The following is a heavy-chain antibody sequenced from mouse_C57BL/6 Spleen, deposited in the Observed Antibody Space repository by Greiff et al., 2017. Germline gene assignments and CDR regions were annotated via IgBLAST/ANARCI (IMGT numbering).Heavy chain of an antibody. CDR1: GFTFSDYG. CDR2: ISNLAYSI. D-gene: IGHD1-1*01. V-gene: IGHV5-15*04. CDR3: ARHYYGSSHYAMDY. Sequence: EVMLVESGGGLVQPGGSLTLSCAASGFTFSDYGMAWVRQAPRKGPEWVAFISNLAYSIYYADTVTGRFTISRENAKNTLYLEMSSLRSEDTAMYYCARHYYGSSHYAMDYWGQGTSVTVSS. J-gene: IGHJ4*01.